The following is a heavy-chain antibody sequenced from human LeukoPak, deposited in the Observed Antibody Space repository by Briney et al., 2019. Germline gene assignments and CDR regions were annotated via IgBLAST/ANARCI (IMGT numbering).Heavy chain of an antibody. CDR3: ARYSGLGVPDF. CDR2: TYYRSNWYN. Sequence: QALSLTCAISGDSVSSNSASWNWIRHSPPRGLEWLGRTYYRSNWYNDYAVSVRGRITINPDTSKNQFSLQLKSMTPEDTAVYYCARYSGLGVPDFWGQGTLVTVSS. D-gene: IGHD2-21*01. V-gene: IGHV6-1*01. J-gene: IGHJ4*02. CDR1: GDSVSSNSAS.